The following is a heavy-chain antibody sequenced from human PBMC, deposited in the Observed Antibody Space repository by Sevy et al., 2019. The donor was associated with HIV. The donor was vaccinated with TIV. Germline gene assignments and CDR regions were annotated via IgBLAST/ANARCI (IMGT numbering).Heavy chain of an antibody. J-gene: IGHJ3*02. D-gene: IGHD6-19*01. CDR2: ISGSGGST. CDR3: AKDSEVAGGPFDAFDI. Sequence: GGSLRLSCAASGFTFSSYAMSWVRQAPGKGLEWVSAISGSGGSTYYADSVKGRFTISRDNSKNTLYLQMNSLRAEDTAVYYCAKDSEVAGGPFDAFDIWGQGTMVTVSS. CDR1: GFTFSSYA. V-gene: IGHV3-23*01.